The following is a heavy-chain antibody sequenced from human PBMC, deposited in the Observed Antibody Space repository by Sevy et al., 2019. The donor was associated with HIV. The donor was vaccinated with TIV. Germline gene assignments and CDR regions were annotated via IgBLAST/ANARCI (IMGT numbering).Heavy chain of an antibody. CDR2: ISYDGSNK. V-gene: IGHV3-30*18. Sequence: GGSLRLSCAASGFTFSSYGMHWVRQAPGKGLEWVAVISYDGSNKYYEDSVKGRFTISRDNSKNTLYLQMNSLRAEDTAVYYCAKDRPSYYYDSQGAFDIWGQGTMVTVSS. J-gene: IGHJ3*02. CDR3: AKDRPSYYYDSQGAFDI. D-gene: IGHD3-22*01. CDR1: GFTFSSYG.